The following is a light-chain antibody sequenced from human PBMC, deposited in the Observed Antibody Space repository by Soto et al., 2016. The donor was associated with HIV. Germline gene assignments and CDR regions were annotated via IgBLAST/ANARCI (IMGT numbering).Light chain of an antibody. CDR3: NSRDISGNHE. V-gene: IGLV3-19*01. Sequence: SFELTQDPAVSVALGQTVRITCQGESLRNYYASWFRQKPGEAPALVIYGRNNRPSGIPDRFSGSSSGNTASLTITGAQAEDETVYYCNSRDISGNHEFGGGTKLTVL. CDR1: SLRNYY. J-gene: IGLJ3*02. CDR2: GRN.